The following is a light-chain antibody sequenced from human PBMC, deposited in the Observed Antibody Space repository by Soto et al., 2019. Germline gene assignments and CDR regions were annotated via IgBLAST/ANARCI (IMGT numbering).Light chain of an antibody. CDR2: GDN. CDR1: TSNIGAPYD. Sequence: QSVLTQPPSVSGAPGQRFSISCTGSTSNIGAPYDVHWYQHLPGTAPKLLIYGDNNRPSGVPDRFSGSKSGTSASLAITRLQAEDEADYYCKSYDISLHNYVFGTGTKVTVL. J-gene: IGLJ1*01. V-gene: IGLV1-40*01. CDR3: KSYDISLHNYV.